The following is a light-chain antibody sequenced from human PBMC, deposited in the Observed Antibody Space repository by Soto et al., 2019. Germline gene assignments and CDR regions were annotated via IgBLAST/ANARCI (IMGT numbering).Light chain of an antibody. CDR3: CSFTSITTYV. J-gene: IGLJ1*01. V-gene: IGLV2-14*01. Sequence: QSVLTQPASVSGSLGQSITISCTGTSSDVGAYNYVSWYQQQPGKAPKLMISEVSNRPSGVSNRLSGSKSGNTASLIISGLQAEDEADYYCCSFTSITTYVFGTGTKVTVL. CDR1: SSDVGAYNY. CDR2: EVS.